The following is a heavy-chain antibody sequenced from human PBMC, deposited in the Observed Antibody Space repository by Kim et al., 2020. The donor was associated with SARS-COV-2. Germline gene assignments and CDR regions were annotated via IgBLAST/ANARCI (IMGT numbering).Heavy chain of an antibody. V-gene: IGHV4-31*03. CDR1: GASMTSGVYY. CDR3: ARGRPGLSFDF. CDR2: IYHSGST. Sequence: SETLSLTCSVSGASMTSGVYYWSWIRQHQETGLEWIGYIYHSGSTYYSPSLKSRLTLLVDTSKNQFSLNLNSVTAVDTAVYYCARGRPGLSFDFWGQGTLVTVSS. J-gene: IGHJ4*02.